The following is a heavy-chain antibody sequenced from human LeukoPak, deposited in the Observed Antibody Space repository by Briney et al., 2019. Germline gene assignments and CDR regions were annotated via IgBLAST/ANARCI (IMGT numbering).Heavy chain of an antibody. Sequence: SQTLSLTCTVSGGSIGSGGYYWSWIRQHPGKGLEWIGYIYYSGSTYYNPSLKSRVTISVDTSKNQFSLKLSSVTAADTAVYYCARWLVRTNYFDYWGQGTLVTVSS. CDR1: GGSIGSGGYY. V-gene: IGHV4-31*03. CDR3: ARWLVRTNYFDY. D-gene: IGHD3-10*01. CDR2: IYYSGST. J-gene: IGHJ4*02.